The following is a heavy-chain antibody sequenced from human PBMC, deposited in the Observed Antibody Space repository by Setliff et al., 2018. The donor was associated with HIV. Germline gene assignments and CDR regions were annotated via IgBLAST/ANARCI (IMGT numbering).Heavy chain of an antibody. Sequence: PGGSLRLSCVASGLTFSSYSMNWVRQAPGKGLEWVAVLSYDGNHYYYADSVKGRFTISRDNSKNTLFLQVSSLRADDTAVYYCAKGYNADWYFFDYWGQGTLVTVSS. CDR1: GLTFSSYS. D-gene: IGHD1-20*01. CDR3: AKGYNADWYFFDY. V-gene: IGHV3-30*18. J-gene: IGHJ4*02. CDR2: LSYDGNHY.